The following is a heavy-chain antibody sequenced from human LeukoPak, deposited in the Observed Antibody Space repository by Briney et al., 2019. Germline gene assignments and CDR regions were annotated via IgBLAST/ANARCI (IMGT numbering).Heavy chain of an antibody. V-gene: IGHV1-18*01. D-gene: IGHD6-13*01. Sequence: ASVKVSCKASGGTFSSYAISWVRQAPGQGLEWMGWISAYNGNTNYAQKLQGRVTMTTDTSTSTAYMELRSLRSDDTAVYYCARDRSSRRDAFDIWGQGTMVTVSS. J-gene: IGHJ3*02. CDR1: GGTFSSYA. CDR2: ISAYNGNT. CDR3: ARDRSSRRDAFDI.